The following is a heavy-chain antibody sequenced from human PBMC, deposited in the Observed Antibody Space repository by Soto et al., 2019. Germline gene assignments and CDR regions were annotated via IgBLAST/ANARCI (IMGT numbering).Heavy chain of an antibody. D-gene: IGHD6-13*01. CDR3: ARNPGGSWSDYFDP. Sequence: GESLKISCKGSGYSFTSYWIAWVRQMPGKGLEWMGIIYPGDSKTTYSPSFQGQVTNSADKSISTAYLQWSSLKASDTAIYYCARNPGGSWSDYFDPWGQGTLVTVSS. CDR1: GYSFTSYW. J-gene: IGHJ5*02. V-gene: IGHV5-51*01. CDR2: IYPGDSKT.